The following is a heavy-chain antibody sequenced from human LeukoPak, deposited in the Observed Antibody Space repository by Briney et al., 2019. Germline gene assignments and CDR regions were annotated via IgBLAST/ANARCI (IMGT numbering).Heavy chain of an antibody. V-gene: IGHV3-23*01. D-gene: IGHD3-9*01. J-gene: IGHJ4*02. CDR2: ILGSGGST. Sequence: EGSLRLSCAASGFTFSNYAMSWVRQAPGKGLEWVSAILGSGGSTYYADSVKGRFTVSRDNSKSTLYLQMNSLRAEDTALYYCAKWGDYDVLTGYYVPDYWGQGTLVTVSS. CDR3: AKWGDYDVLTGYYVPDY. CDR1: GFTFSNYA.